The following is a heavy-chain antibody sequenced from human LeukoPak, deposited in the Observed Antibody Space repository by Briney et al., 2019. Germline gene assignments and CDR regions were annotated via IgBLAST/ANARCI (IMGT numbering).Heavy chain of an antibody. CDR1: GDSVSSNGAA. CDR3: ARDLPYYYGSGSTYFDY. CDR2: TYYRSKWYN. D-gene: IGHD3-10*01. Sequence: SQTLSLTCAISGDSVSSNGAAWNWIRQSPSRGLEWLGRTYYRSKWYNDYAVSVKSRITINPDTSKNQFSLQLNSVTPEDTAVYYCARDLPYYYGSGSTYFDYWGQGTLVTVSS. V-gene: IGHV6-1*01. J-gene: IGHJ4*02.